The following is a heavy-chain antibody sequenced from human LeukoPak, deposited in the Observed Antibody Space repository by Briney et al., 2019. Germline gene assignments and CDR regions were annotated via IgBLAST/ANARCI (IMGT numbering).Heavy chain of an antibody. Sequence: GASVKVSCKASGFTFISYDIVWVRQAAGPGLEWLGWMNPSSGNTGYSQNFQGRVTMTRNTSISTAYLVLSSLISEDTAVYYCARRDNWNAASYYFMDVWGEGTTVTVSS. J-gene: IGHJ6*03. D-gene: IGHD1-1*01. V-gene: IGHV1-8*01. CDR3: ARRDNWNAASYYFMDV. CDR2: MNPSSGNT. CDR1: GFTFISYD.